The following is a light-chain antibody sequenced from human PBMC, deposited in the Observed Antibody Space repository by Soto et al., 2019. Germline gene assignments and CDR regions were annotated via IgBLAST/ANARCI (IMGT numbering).Light chain of an antibody. J-gene: IGKJ1*01. CDR3: QHYNSYSEA. CDR2: KAS. CDR1: QTISSW. V-gene: IGKV1-5*03. Sequence: DILLTQSTSTLSASPGVRVSIXFRASQTISSWLAWYQQKPGKAPKLLIYKASTLKSGVPSRFSGSGSGTEFTLTISSLQPDDFATYYCQHYNSYSEAFGQGTKVDIK.